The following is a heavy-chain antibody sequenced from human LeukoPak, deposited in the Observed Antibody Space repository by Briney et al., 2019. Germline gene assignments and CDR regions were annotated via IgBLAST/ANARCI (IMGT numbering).Heavy chain of an antibody. CDR2: ISGDGGST. V-gene: IGHV3-43*02. CDR1: GFTFDDFA. Sequence: GGSLRLSCAASGFTFDDFAMHWVRQAPGKGLEWVSLISGDGGSTYYADSVKGRFTISRDNSKNSLYLQMNSLRTEDTALYYCAKDRSYCGGDCYSGIDYWGQGTLVTVSS. D-gene: IGHD2-21*02. CDR3: AKDRSYCGGDCYSGIDY. J-gene: IGHJ4*02.